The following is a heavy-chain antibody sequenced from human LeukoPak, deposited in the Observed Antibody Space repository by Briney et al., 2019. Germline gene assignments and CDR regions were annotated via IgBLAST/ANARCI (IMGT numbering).Heavy chain of an antibody. Sequence: EASVKVSFKASGYTFTSYGISWVRQAPGQGLEWMGWISAYNGNTNYAQKLQGRVTMTTDTSTSTAYMELRSLRSDDTAVYYCARDREYQLLWGGAFDIWGQGTMVTVSS. J-gene: IGHJ3*02. V-gene: IGHV1-18*01. CDR2: ISAYNGNT. CDR1: GYTFTSYG. CDR3: ARDREYQLLWGGAFDI. D-gene: IGHD2-2*01.